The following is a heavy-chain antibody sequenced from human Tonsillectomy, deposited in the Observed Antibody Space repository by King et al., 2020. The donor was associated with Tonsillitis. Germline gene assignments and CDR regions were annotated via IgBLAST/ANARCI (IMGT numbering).Heavy chain of an antibody. V-gene: IGHV3-48*02. J-gene: IGHJ4*02. D-gene: IGHD3-22*01. CDR2: ISGSSSTI. CDR1: GFTFSSYN. Sequence: VQLVESGGGLVQPGGSLRLSCAASGFTFSSYNMNWVRQAPGKGLEWVSYISGSSSTITYADYVKGRFTISRDNAKNSLYLQMNSLRDEDTAVYYCARDYYDRSGYWWGASWGQGTQVTVSS. CDR3: ARDYYDRSGYWWGAS.